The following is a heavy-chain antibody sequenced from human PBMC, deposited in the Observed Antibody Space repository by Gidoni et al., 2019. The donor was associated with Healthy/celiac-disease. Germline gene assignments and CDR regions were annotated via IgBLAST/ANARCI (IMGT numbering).Heavy chain of an antibody. D-gene: IGHD3-16*02. CDR1: GFTFRYYA. J-gene: IGHJ6*02. Sequence: QVQLVESGGGVVQPGRSLRLSCAASGFTFRYYAIHWVRQAPCKGLEWVALMSNDGGTKYDADAVKGRFTISRDNSKNTLYLQMNSLRPEDTAVYYCARDYDYVWGSYRPYYYYGMDVWGQGTTVTVSS. V-gene: IGHV3-30-3*01. CDR2: MSNDGGTK. CDR3: ARDYDYVWGSYRPYYYYGMDV.